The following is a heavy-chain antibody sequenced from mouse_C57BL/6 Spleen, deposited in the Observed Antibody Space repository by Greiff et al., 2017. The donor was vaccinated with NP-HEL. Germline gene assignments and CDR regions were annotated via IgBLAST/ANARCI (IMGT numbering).Heavy chain of an antibody. Sequence: QVQLQQSGPELVKPGASVKISCKASGYAFSSSWMNWVKQRPGKGLEWIGRIYPGDGDTNYNGKFKGKATLTADKSSSTAYMQLSSLTSEDSAVYFCAKRYYDYDVEGYYAMDYWGQGTSVTVSS. V-gene: IGHV1-82*01. J-gene: IGHJ4*01. CDR1: GYAFSSSW. CDR3: AKRYYDYDVEGYYAMDY. CDR2: IYPGDGDT. D-gene: IGHD2-4*01.